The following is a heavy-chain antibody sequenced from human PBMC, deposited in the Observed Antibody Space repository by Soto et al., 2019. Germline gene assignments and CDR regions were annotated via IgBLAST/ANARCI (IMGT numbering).Heavy chain of an antibody. D-gene: IGHD4-17*01. CDR1: GYTFTSYD. V-gene: IGHV1-8*01. CDR3: ARSFGPPLYGDFEF. J-gene: IGHJ4*02. Sequence: VKVSCKASGYTFTSYDINWVRQATGQGLEWMGWMNPNSGNTGYAQKFQGRVTMTRSTSISTAYMELSSLRSEDTAVYYCARSFGPPLYGDFEFWGQGTLVTV. CDR2: MNPNSGNT.